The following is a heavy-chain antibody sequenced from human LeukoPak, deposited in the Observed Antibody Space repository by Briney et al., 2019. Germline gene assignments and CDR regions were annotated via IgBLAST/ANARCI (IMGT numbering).Heavy chain of an antibody. CDR1: GSTLSKIS. J-gene: IGHJ4*02. CDR2: VGHEDGTT. Sequence: GASVRVSCKVSGSTLSKISIDWVRQAPGKGPEWMGSVGHEDGTTIHAQKFQGRFNMTVDTATDTAYMEMSSLMSEDTAIYYCATGATVFDYWGQGTLVTVSS. V-gene: IGHV1-24*01. D-gene: IGHD4-11*01. CDR3: ATGATVFDY.